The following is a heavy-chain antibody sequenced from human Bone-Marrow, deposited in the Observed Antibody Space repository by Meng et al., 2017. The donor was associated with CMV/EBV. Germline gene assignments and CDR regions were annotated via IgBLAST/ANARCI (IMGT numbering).Heavy chain of an antibody. V-gene: IGHV1-69*05. J-gene: IGHJ4*02. D-gene: IGHD2-2*01. CDR2: IIPIFGTA. Sequence: SVKVSCKASGGTFSSYAISWVRQAPGQGLEWMGGIIPIFGTANYAQKFQGRVTITTDESTSTADLELSSLRSEDTAVYCCASEKGYCSSTSCYEYWGQGTLVTVSS. CDR1: GGTFSSYA. CDR3: ASEKGYCSSTSCYEY.